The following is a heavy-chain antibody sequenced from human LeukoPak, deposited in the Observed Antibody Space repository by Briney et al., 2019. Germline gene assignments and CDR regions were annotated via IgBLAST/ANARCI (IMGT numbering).Heavy chain of an antibody. Sequence: ASVKVSCKASGYTFTSYDINWVRQATGQGLEWMGWMNPNSGNTGYAQKFQGRVTMTRNTSTSTAYMELSSLRSEDTAVYYCARGLTMIKRARRYGMDVWGQGTTVTVSS. J-gene: IGHJ6*02. CDR2: MNPNSGNT. CDR1: GYTFTSYD. V-gene: IGHV1-8*01. D-gene: IGHD3-22*01. CDR3: ARGLTMIKRARRYGMDV.